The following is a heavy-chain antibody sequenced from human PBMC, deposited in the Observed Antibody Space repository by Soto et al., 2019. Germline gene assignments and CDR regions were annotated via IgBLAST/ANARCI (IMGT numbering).Heavy chain of an antibody. J-gene: IGHJ6*02. D-gene: IGHD3-3*01. CDR3: ERDRLKWSYYCGMDV. V-gene: IGHV3-48*02. Sequence: GGSLRLSCAASGFTFSSYSMNWVRQAPGKGLEWVSYISSSSSTIYYADSVKGRFTISRDNAKNSLYLQMNSLRDEDTAVYYCERDRLKWSYYCGMDVCGQGTTVTV. CDR1: GFTFSSYS. CDR2: ISSSSSTI.